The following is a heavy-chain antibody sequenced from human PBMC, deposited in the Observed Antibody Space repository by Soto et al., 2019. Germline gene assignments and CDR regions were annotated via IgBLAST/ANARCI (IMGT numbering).Heavy chain of an antibody. CDR2: ISYDGSRK. J-gene: IGHJ4*02. D-gene: IGHD5-18*01. CDR3: AQGDVDTAMAMAFDY. Sequence: QVQLVESGGGVVQPGRSLRLSCAASGFMFRTYGMHWVRQAPGKGLEWVAVISYDGSRKYYGDSVKGRFTVSRDNSKSTLSLQMNSLRPEDTAMYYCAQGDVDTAMAMAFDYWGQGTLVTVSS. CDR1: GFMFRTYG. V-gene: IGHV3-30*03.